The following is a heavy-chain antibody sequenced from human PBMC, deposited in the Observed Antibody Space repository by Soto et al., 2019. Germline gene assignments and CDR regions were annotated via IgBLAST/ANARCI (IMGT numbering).Heavy chain of an antibody. CDR1: GYSFTSYW. Sequence: GESLKISCKGTGYSFTSYWIGWVRQMPGEGLEWMGISYPGDSDTKYSPSFQGQFTISADKSISTAYLQWSSLKASDTALYYCASAPNHPDYGDYSYYYYGMDVWGQGTTVTVSS. V-gene: IGHV5-51*01. D-gene: IGHD4-17*01. J-gene: IGHJ6*02. CDR2: SYPGDSDT. CDR3: ASAPNHPDYGDYSYYYYGMDV.